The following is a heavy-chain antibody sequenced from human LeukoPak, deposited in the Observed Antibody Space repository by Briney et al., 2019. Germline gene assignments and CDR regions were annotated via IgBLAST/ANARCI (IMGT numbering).Heavy chain of an antibody. D-gene: IGHD2-2*01. CDR1: GGSFSGYY. Sequence: SETLSLTCAVYGGSFSGYYWSWIRQPPGRGLEWIGYIHYSGSTYYNPSLKSRVTISVDTSKNQFSLKLSSVTAADTAVYYCARGLGCSSTSCYLGPLGYYYYMDVWGKGTTVTVSS. V-gene: IGHV4-34*01. J-gene: IGHJ6*03. CDR2: IHYSGST. CDR3: ARGLGCSSTSCYLGPLGYYYYMDV.